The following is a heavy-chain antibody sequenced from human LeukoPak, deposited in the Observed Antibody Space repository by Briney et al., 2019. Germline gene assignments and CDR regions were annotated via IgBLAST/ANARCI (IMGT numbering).Heavy chain of an antibody. J-gene: IGHJ4*02. CDR2: IDASDSET. CDR3: ARQFDILTGYFDY. Sequence: GESLKISCKCSGYSFSSHWISWVRQMPGKGLEWMGRIDASDSETHNSPSFQGHVTISVDESITTAYLQWSSLKASDTAMYYCARQFDILTGYFDYWGQGTLVTVSS. CDR1: GYSFSSHW. V-gene: IGHV5-10-1*01. D-gene: IGHD3-9*01.